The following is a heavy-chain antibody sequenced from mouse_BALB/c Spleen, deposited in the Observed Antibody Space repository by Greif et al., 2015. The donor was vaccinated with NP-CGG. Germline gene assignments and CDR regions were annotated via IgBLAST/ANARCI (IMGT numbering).Heavy chain of an antibody. CDR3: ARTYDYDVGWFAY. J-gene: IGHJ3*01. CDR1: GFTFSSYG. CDR2: ISSGGSYT. D-gene: IGHD2-4*01. Sequence: EVMLVESGGDLVKPGGSLKLSCAASGFTFSSYGMSWVRRTPGKRLEWVATISSGGSYTYYPDSVKGRFTISRDNAKNTLYLQMSSLKSEDTAMYYCARTYDYDVGWFAYWGQGTLVTVSA. V-gene: IGHV5-6*01.